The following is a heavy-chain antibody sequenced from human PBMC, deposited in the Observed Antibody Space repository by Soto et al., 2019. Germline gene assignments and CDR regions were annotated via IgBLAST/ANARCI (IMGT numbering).Heavy chain of an antibody. J-gene: IGHJ4*02. CDR2: ISGSGGST. CDR1: GFTFSSYA. CDR3: AKTPQYSSGWRIFDY. Sequence: GGSLRLSCAASGFTFSSYAMSWVRQAPGKGLEWVSAISGSGGSTYYADSVKGRFTISRDNSKNTLYLQMNSLRAEDTAVYYCAKTPQYSSGWRIFDYWGQGTLVTVSS. V-gene: IGHV3-23*01. D-gene: IGHD6-19*01.